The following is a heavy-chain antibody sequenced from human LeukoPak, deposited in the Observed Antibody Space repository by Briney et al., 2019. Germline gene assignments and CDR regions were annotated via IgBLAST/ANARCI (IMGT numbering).Heavy chain of an antibody. Sequence: KASETLSLTCTVSDYSISSGYYWGWIRRPPGKGLEWIGSFYYSGSTYYNPSLKSRVTISIDTSKNQFSLKLSSVIAADTAVYYCARVPAWRVVRGVIMSNWFDPWGQGTLVTVSS. V-gene: IGHV4-38-2*02. CDR3: ARVPAWRVVRGVIMSNWFDP. CDR1: DYSISSGYY. CDR2: FYYSGST. J-gene: IGHJ5*02. D-gene: IGHD3-10*01.